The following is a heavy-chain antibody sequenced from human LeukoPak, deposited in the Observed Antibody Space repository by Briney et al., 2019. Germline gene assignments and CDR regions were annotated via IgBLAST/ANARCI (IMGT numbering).Heavy chain of an antibody. Sequence: GGSLRLSCAASGFTFSSYEMNWVRQAPGKGLEWASYISSSGSTIYYADSVKGRFTISRDNAKNSLYLQMNSLRAEDTAVYYCAREKQWLVLGDWGQGTLVTVSS. J-gene: IGHJ4*02. CDR2: ISSSGSTI. V-gene: IGHV3-48*03. D-gene: IGHD6-19*01. CDR1: GFTFSSYE. CDR3: AREKQWLVLGD.